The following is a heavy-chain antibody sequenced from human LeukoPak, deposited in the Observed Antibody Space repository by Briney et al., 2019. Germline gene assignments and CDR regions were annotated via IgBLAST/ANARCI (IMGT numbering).Heavy chain of an antibody. CDR3: ARLFGYSYRFDY. V-gene: IGHV4-39*01. CDR1: GGSISSSSYY. CDR2: IYYSGST. Sequence: SETLSLTCTVSGGSISSSSYYRGWIRQPPGKGLEWIGSIYYSGSTYYNPSLKSRVTISVDTSKNQFSLKLSSVTAADTAVYYCARLFGYSYRFDYWGQGTLVTVSS. J-gene: IGHJ4*02. D-gene: IGHD5-18*01.